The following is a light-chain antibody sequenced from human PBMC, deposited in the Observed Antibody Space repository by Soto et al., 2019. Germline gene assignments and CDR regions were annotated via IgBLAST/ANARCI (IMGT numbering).Light chain of an antibody. V-gene: IGKV3-11*01. CDR2: DTS. CDR3: QQRTRWPLLWT. CDR1: QDVGTS. Sequence: EIVLTQSPATLSLSPGERATLSCRTSQDVGTSLAWYQQKPGQAPRLLIYDTSNRATGIPARFSGSGSGTDFTLTISSLEPEDFAVYYCQQRTRWPLLWTFAGGARVEV. J-gene: IGKJ4*01.